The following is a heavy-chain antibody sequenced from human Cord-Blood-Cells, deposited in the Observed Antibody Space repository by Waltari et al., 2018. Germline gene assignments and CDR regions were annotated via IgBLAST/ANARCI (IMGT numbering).Heavy chain of an antibody. CDR3: ARRLVVVTAIPNDAFDI. V-gene: IGHV4-39*01. J-gene: IGHJ3*02. D-gene: IGHD2-21*02. CDR1: GGSISSSSYY. CDR2: IYYSGST. Sequence: QLQLQESGPGLVKPSETLSLTCTVSGGSISSSSYYWGWIRQPPGKGLEWIGSIYYSGSTYPNPSLRRRVTISVSTSKTRFSLKLRPVTAADTAVYYCARRLVVVTAIPNDAFDIWGQGTMVTVSS.